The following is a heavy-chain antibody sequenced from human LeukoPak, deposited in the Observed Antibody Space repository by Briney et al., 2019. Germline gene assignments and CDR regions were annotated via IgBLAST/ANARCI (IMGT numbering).Heavy chain of an antibody. CDR2: FDPEDGET. D-gene: IGHD2-15*01. J-gene: IGHJ2*01. CDR1: GYTLTELS. V-gene: IGHV1-24*01. Sequence: ASVKVSCKVSGYTLTELSMHWVRQAPGKGLEWMGGFDPEDGETIYAQKFQGRVTVTEDTSTDTAYMELSSLRSEDTAVYYCATQKTPRRSLNWYFDLWGRGTLVTVSS. CDR3: ATQKTPRRSLNWYFDL.